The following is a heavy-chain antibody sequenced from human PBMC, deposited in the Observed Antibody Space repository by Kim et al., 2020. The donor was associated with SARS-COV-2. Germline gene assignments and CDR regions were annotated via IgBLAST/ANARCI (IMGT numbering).Heavy chain of an antibody. J-gene: IGHJ4*02. CDR3: ARDARVSAGY. Sequence: GGTNYAPKFRGRVTMTRDTSPSTAYLDLSSLGSDDTAVYYCARDARVSAGYWGQGTLVTVSS. V-gene: IGHV1-2*02. CDR2: GGT. D-gene: IGHD3-3*01.